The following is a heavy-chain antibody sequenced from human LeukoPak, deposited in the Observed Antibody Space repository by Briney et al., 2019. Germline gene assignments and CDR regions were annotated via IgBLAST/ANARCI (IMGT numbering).Heavy chain of an antibody. CDR2: IYYSGST. J-gene: IGHJ4*02. D-gene: IGHD7-27*01. CDR3: ARWQTGVFH. Sequence: KTSETLSLTCTVYGGSISSYYWSWIRQPPGKGLEWIGYIYYSGSTNYNPSLKSRVTISLDTSKNQFSLKLSSVTAADTAVYYCARWQTGVFHWGQGTLVTVSA. CDR1: GGSISSYY. V-gene: IGHV4-59*01.